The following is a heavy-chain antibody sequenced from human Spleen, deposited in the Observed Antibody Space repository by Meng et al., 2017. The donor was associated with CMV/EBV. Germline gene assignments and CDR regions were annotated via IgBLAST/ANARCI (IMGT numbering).Heavy chain of an antibody. V-gene: IGHV4-34*01. CDR3: AREGPTTVTTHGKFDP. D-gene: IGHD4-11*01. Sequence: SETLSLTCAVYGGSFSGYYWSWIRQPPGKGLEWIGEINHSGSTNYNPSLKSRVTISVDTSKNQFSLKLSSVTAADTAVYYCAREGPTTVTTHGKFDPSGQGTLVTVSS. CDR2: INHSGST. CDR1: GGSFSGYY. J-gene: IGHJ5*02.